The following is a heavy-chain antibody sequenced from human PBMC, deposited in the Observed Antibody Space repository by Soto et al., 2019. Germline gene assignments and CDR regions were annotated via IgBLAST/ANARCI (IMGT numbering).Heavy chain of an antibody. CDR2: LSYDGIAQ. V-gene: IGHV3-30*18. D-gene: IGHD6-6*01. Sequence: QEQLVESGGDVVKPGGSLRLSCAASGFTLSRQDMHWVRKAPGKGLEWVAVLSYDGIAQYYADSVKGRFTISRDNSKKTLYLQMNSLRVEETDLYYCVKAGCYGSSSPSDRWGQGTLVTVSS. CDR3: VKAGCYGSSSPSDR. CDR1: GFTLSRQD. J-gene: IGHJ5*02.